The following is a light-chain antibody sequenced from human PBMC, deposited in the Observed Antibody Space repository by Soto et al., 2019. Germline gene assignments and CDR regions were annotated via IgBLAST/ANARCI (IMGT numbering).Light chain of an antibody. CDR3: QHYNYWPYT. J-gene: IGKJ2*01. CDR2: DAS. Sequence: ILLPQTPCTLCLSPREKATLSSRASQTIDNTLALYQRKSGQAPRLLIYDASTRATGVPARFSGSGSGTDFTLTISSLQSEDFAVYYCQHYNYWPYTFGQGTKVDI. CDR1: QTIDNT. V-gene: IGKV3-15*01.